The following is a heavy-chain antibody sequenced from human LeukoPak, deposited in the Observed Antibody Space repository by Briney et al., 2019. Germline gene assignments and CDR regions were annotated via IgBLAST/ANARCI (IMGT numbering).Heavy chain of an antibody. CDR3: ARDLSGMDV. J-gene: IGHJ6*02. V-gene: IGHV3-9*01. CDR1: GFTFDDYA. Sequence: PGRSLRLSCAASGFTFDDYAMHWVRQAPGKGLEWVSGISWNSGSIGYADSVKGRFTISRDNAKNSLYLQMNSLRAEDTAVYYCARDLSGMDVWGQGTTVTVSS. CDR2: ISWNSGSI.